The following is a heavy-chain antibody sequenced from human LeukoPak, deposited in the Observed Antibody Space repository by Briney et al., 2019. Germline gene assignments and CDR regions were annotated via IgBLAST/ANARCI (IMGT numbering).Heavy chain of an antibody. Sequence: SETLSLTCTVSGGSISSGNYYWSWIRQPAGKGLEWIGRIWADGAPTYRPSLKSRVTISVDTSKNQFSLKLTSVTAADTAVYYCAREGGDTSGYFDYWGQGILVTVSS. D-gene: IGHD3-22*01. V-gene: IGHV4-61*02. CDR3: AREGGDTSGYFDY. CDR1: GGSISSGNYY. J-gene: IGHJ4*02. CDR2: IWADGAP.